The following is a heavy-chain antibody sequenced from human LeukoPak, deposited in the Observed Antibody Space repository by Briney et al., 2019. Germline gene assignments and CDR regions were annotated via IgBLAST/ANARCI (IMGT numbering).Heavy chain of an antibody. V-gene: IGHV3-7*01. CDR1: GFTFSSYW. CDR2: IKQDGSEI. Sequence: GGSLGLSCATSGFTFSSYWMSWVRQAPGKGLEWVANIKQDGSEIYYVDSVRGRFTISRDNAKNSLYLQMNSLRAGDTAVYFCARDNMLGYYFDYWGQGTLVTVSS. J-gene: IGHJ4*02. CDR3: ARDNMLGYYFDY. D-gene: IGHD1-26*01.